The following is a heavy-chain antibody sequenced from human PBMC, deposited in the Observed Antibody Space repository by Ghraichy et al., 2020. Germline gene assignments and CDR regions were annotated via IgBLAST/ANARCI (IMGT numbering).Heavy chain of an antibody. CDR2: INPNSGGT. J-gene: IGHJ4*02. D-gene: IGHD1-20*01. CDR3: ARAPPYNWNDVFFDY. V-gene: IGHV1-2*02. Sequence: ASVKVSCKASGYTFTGYYMHWVRQAPGQGLEWMGWINPNSGGTNYAQKFQGRVTMTRDTSISTAYMELSRLRSDDTAVYYCARAPPYNWNDVFFDYWGQGTLVTVSS. CDR1: GYTFTGYY.